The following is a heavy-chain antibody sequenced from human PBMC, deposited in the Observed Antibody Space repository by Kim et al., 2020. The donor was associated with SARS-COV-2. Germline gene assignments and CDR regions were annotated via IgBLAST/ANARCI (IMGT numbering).Heavy chain of an antibody. D-gene: IGHD6-19*01. CDR3: ARGISKTYSSGWYDGYYYYGMDV. V-gene: IGHV3-66*01. CDR1: GFTVSSNY. CDR2: IYSGGST. Sequence: GGSLRLSCAASGFTVSSNYMSWVRQAPGKGLEWVSVIYSGGSTYYADSVKGRFTISRDNSKNTLYLQMNSLRAEDTAVYYCARGISKTYSSGWYDGYYYYGMDVWGQGTTVTVSS. J-gene: IGHJ6*02.